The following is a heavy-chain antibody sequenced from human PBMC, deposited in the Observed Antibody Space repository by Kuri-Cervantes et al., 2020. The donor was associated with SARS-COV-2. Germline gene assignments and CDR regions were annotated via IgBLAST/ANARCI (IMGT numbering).Heavy chain of an antibody. CDR1: GGTFSSYA. D-gene: IGHD6-25*01. V-gene: IGHV1-69*06. J-gene: IGHJ6*02. Sequence: SVKVSCKASGGTFSSYAISWVRQAPGQGLEWMGGIIPIFGTANYAQKFQGRVTITADKSTSTAYMELSSLRSEDTAMYYCASSPESGPYYYYYGMDVWGQGTTVTVSS. CDR2: IIPIFGTA. CDR3: ASSPESGPYYYYYGMDV.